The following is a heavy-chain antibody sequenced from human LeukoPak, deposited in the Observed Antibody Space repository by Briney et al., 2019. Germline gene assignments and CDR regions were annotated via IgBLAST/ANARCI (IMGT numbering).Heavy chain of an antibody. CDR2: IIPIFGTA. D-gene: IGHD2-2*01. CDR3: ARDVEDIVVVPAAKGAYNWFDP. J-gene: IGHJ5*02. Sequence: SVKVSCKASGGTFSSYAISWVRQAPGQGLERMGGIIPIFGTANYAQKFQGRVTITTDESTSTAYMELSSLRSEDTAVYYCARDVEDIVVVPAAKGAYNWFDPWGQGTLVTVSS. CDR1: GGTFSSYA. V-gene: IGHV1-69*05.